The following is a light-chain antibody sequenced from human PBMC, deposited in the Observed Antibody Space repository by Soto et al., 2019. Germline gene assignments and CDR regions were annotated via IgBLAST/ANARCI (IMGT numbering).Light chain of an antibody. Sequence: DIMLTQSPATLSVSPGERATLSCRASHSVNTNLAWYQQSPGQAPRLLIYDAYTRATGIPARFSGSGSGTEFTLTISSLQSGDFAVYYCLQYSNWPRAFGQGTKVEIK. V-gene: IGKV3-15*01. CDR1: HSVNTN. J-gene: IGKJ1*01. CDR2: DAY. CDR3: LQYSNWPRA.